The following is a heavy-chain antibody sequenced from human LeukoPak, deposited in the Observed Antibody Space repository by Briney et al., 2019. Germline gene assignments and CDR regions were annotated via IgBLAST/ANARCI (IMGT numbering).Heavy chain of an antibody. J-gene: IGHJ6*02. D-gene: IGHD3-22*01. CDR3: ARGPYYYDSSGYYIPYYGMDV. CDR2: IFYSGST. CDR1: GGSISSSSYF. V-gene: IGHV4-39*01. Sequence: SETLSLTCTVSGGSISSSSYFWGWIRQPPGKGLEWIGSIFYSGSTYYNPSLNSRVTISIDTSKNQFSLRLSSVTAADTAVYYCARGPYYYDSSGYYIPYYGMDVWGQGTTVTVSS.